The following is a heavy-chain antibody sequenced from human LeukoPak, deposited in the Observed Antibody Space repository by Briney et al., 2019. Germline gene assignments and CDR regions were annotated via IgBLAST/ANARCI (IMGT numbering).Heavy chain of an antibody. CDR3: ARGPGMAVGSVFVY. CDR1: GYTFTSYG. V-gene: IGHV1-18*04. Sequence: ASVTVSCKASGYTFTSYGINWVRQAPGQGLEGMGWISGHNGHTNYVQKMQGRVTMTTDTSTKTAYMELRNLTSDDAAVYYCARGPGMAVGSVFVYGGRGSLVTVSS. CDR2: ISGHNGHT. D-gene: IGHD6-19*01. J-gene: IGHJ4*02.